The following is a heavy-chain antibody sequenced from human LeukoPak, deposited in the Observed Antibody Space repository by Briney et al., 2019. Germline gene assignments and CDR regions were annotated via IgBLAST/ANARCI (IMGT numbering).Heavy chain of an antibody. D-gene: IGHD1/OR15-1a*01. CDR1: GFTFSSYA. Sequence: QAGGSLGLSCAASGFTFSSYAMSWVRQAPGKGLEWVSAISGSGGSTYYADSVKGRFTISRDNSKNTLYLQMNSLRAEDTAVYYCAKDRRTRANNGGYYGMDVWGQGTTVTVSS. J-gene: IGHJ6*02. V-gene: IGHV3-23*01. CDR2: ISGSGGST. CDR3: AKDRRTRANNGGYYGMDV.